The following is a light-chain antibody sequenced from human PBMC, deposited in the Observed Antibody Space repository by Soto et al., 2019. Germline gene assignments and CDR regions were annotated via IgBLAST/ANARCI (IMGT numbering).Light chain of an antibody. CDR2: MAS. J-gene: IGKJ1*01. V-gene: IGKV1-5*03. Sequence: DIQMTHSASTLSGSVGDRVYITCRASQSLSGWLACYQHEPGKAPNPPIYMASTLASRVPSRFSGSGSGTEFTLTISSLQPDDFATYYCQHYNGYSWTFGQGTKVDI. CDR1: QSLSGW. CDR3: QHYNGYSWT.